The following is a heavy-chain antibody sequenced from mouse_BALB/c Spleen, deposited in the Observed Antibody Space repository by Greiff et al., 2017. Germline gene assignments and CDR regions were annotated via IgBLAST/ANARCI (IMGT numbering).Heavy chain of an antibody. CDR2: IRNKANGYTT. CDR3: ARGDYYGSSYDY. D-gene: IGHD1-1*01. V-gene: IGHV7-3*02. CDR1: GFTFTDYY. Sequence: EVKLMESGGGLVQPGGSLRLSCATSGFTFTDYYMSWVRQPPGKALEWLGFIRNKANGYTTEYSASVKGRFTISRDNPKNTLFLQMTSLRSEDTAMYYCARGDYYGSSYDYWGQGTTLTVSS. J-gene: IGHJ2*01.